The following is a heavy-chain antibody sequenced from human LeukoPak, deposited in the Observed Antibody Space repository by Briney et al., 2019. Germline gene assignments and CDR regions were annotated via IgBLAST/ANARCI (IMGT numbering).Heavy chain of an antibody. V-gene: IGHV3-74*01. CDR2: INSDGCST. J-gene: IGHJ4*02. D-gene: IGHD2-15*01. CDR1: GFTFSSYW. Sequence: GGSLRLSCAASGFTFSSYWMHWVRQAPGKGLVWVSRINSDGCSTSYADSVKGRFTISRDNAKNTLYLQMNSLRAEDTAVYYCARWGGYCSGGSCYEYYFDYWGQGTLVTVSS. CDR3: ARWGGYCSGGSCYEYYFDY.